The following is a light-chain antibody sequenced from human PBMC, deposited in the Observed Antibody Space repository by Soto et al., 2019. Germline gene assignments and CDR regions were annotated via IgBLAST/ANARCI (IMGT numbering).Light chain of an antibody. Sequence: SYELTQPPSMSVSPGQTASITCSGDKLGDKYVSWYQQRPGQSPVLVISQDTKRPSGIPGRFSGSNSGNTATLTISGAQAMDEADYYCQAWDRTAVVFGGGTKLTVL. V-gene: IGLV3-1*01. CDR1: KLGDKY. J-gene: IGLJ2*01. CDR3: QAWDRTAVV. CDR2: QDT.